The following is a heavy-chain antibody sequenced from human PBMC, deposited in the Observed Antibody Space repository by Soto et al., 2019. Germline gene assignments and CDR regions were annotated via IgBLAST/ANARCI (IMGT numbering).Heavy chain of an antibody. V-gene: IGHV1-46*01. CDR1: GYTFTSYY. CDR2: INPSGGST. J-gene: IGHJ6*02. CDR3: ARLMGEIEPGARNYYYYGMDV. Sequence: GASVKVSCKASGYTFTSYYMHWVRQAPGQGLEWMGIINPSGGSTSYAQKFQGRVTMTRDTSTSTVYMELSSLRSEDTAVYYCARLMGEIEPGARNYYYYGMDVWGQGTTVTVSS. D-gene: IGHD1-26*01.